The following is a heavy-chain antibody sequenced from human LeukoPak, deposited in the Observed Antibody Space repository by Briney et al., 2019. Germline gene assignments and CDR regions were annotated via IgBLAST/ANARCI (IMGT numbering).Heavy chain of an antibody. V-gene: IGHV3-23*01. Sequence: GGSLRLSCSVAASGFSIGHYAMNWVRQAPGKGLEWVSAISGSGGSTYYADSVKGRFTISRDNSKNTLYLQMNSLRAEDTAVYYCAKLDSNQLPISLFDYWGQGTLVTVSS. CDR1: GFSIGHYA. CDR3: AKLDSNQLPISLFDY. J-gene: IGHJ4*02. CDR2: ISGSGGST. D-gene: IGHD2-2*01.